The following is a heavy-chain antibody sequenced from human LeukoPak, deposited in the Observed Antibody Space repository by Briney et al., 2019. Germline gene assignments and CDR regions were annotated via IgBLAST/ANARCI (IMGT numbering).Heavy chain of an antibody. J-gene: IGHJ3*02. Sequence: SETLSLTRAVYGGSFSGYYWSWIRQPPGKGREWIGEINHSGSTNYNPSLKSRVTISVDTSKNQFSLKLSSVTAADTAVYYCARTREKGGYYYHDAFDIWGQGTMVTVSS. V-gene: IGHV4-34*01. CDR1: GGSFSGYY. D-gene: IGHD3-22*01. CDR2: INHSGST. CDR3: ARTREKGGYYYHDAFDI.